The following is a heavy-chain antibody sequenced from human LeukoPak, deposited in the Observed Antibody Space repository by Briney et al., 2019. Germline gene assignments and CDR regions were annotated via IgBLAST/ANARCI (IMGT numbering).Heavy chain of an antibody. CDR1: GYTFTSYY. D-gene: IGHD5-24*01. J-gene: IGHJ4*02. V-gene: IGHV1-46*01. CDR2: INPSGGST. Sequence: ASVKVSCKASGYTFTSYYIDWVRQAPGQGLEWMGVINPSGGSTRYAQKFQGRVTMTGDPSTRTVYMELSSLTSDDTAVYYCAREGRDGYNRWGQGTLVTVSS. CDR3: AREGRDGYNR.